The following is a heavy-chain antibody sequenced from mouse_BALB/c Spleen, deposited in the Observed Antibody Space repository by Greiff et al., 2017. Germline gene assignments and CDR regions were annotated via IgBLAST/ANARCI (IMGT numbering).Heavy chain of an antibody. CDR1: GFTFSSYA. D-gene: IGHD1-1*01. Sequence: EVKVVESGGGLVKPGGSLKLSCAASGFTFSSYAMSWVRQTPEKRLEWVASISSGGSTYYPDSVKGRFTISRDNARNILYLQMSSLRSEDTAMYYCARDIRYYGSTHFDYWGQGTTLTVSS. CDR3: ARDIRYYGSTHFDY. J-gene: IGHJ2*01. CDR2: ISSGGST. V-gene: IGHV5-6-5*01.